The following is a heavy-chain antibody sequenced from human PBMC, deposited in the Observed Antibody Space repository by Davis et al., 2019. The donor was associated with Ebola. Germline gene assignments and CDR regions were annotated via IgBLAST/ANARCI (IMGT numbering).Heavy chain of an antibody. V-gene: IGHV5-51*01. J-gene: IGHJ4*02. CDR2: VYPGDSDT. Sequence: GESLKISCKVSGYSFSTYWIGWVRQIPGRGLEWMGTVYPGDSDTRYSPSFQGHVTISADRSTNTASLQWSNLRASDPAIYYCAKLGRSSDYFGRHFDWWGQGTLVTVSS. D-gene: IGHD3-22*01. CDR3: AKLGRSSDYFGRHFDW. CDR1: GYSFSTYW.